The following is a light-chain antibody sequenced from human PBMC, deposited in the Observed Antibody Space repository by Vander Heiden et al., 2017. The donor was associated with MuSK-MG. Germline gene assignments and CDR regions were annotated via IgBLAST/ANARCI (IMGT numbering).Light chain of an antibody. V-gene: IGLV1-44*01. CDR1: SSNIGSNA. CDR3: AAWDDSLNGWV. CDR2: SST. J-gene: IGLJ3*02. Sequence: QSVLTQPPSASGTPGQRVTISCSGSSSNIGSNAVNWYQQLPGTAPKLLIYSSTQRPSGVPDRFSASKSGTSVSLAISGLQSDDEADYYCAAWDDSLNGWVIGGGTKLTVL.